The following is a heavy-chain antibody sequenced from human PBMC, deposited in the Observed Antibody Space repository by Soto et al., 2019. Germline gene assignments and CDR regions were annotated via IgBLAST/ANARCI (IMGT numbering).Heavy chain of an antibody. D-gene: IGHD2-21*02. V-gene: IGHV4-31*03. CDR2: IYYSGST. CDR1: GGSISSGGYY. J-gene: IGHJ4*02. Sequence: SETLSLTCTVSGGSISSGGYYWSWIRQHPGKGLEWIGYIYYSGSTYYNPSLKSRVTISVDTSKNQFSLKLSSVTAADTAVYYCARVPPLAYCGGDCPLFDYWGQGTLVTV. CDR3: ARVPPLAYCGGDCPLFDY.